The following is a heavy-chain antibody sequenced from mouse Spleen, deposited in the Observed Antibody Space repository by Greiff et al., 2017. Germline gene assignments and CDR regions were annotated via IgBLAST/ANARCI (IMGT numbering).Heavy chain of an antibody. V-gene: IGHV1-39*01. CDR1: GYSFTDYN. J-gene: IGHJ3*01. Sequence: VQLQQSGPELVKPGASVKISCKASGYSFTDYNMNWVKQSNGKSLEWIGVINPNYGTTSYNQKFKGKATLTVDQSSSTAYMQLNSLTSEDSAVYYCTTFYDYDGAWFAYWGQGTLVTVSA. CDR3: TTFYDYDGAWFAY. CDR2: INPNYGTT. D-gene: IGHD2-4*01.